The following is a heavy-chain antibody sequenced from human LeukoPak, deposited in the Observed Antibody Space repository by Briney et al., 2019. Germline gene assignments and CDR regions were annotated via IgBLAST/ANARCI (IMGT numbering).Heavy chain of an antibody. CDR1: GGSISSYY. V-gene: IGHV4-59*01. CDR3: ARGRGSSSSIWFDP. J-gene: IGHJ5*02. Sequence: SETLSPTCTVSGGSISSYYWSWIRQPPGKGLEWIGYIYYSGSTNYNPSLKSRVTISVDTSKNQFSLKLSSVTAADTAVYYCARGRGSSSSIWFDPWGQGTLVTVSS. D-gene: IGHD6-6*01. CDR2: IYYSGST.